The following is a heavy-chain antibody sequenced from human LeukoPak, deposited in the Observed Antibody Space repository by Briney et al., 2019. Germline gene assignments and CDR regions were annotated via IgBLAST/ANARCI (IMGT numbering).Heavy chain of an antibody. CDR2: IYSGDSDP. CDR1: GYSLTSYW. CDR3: AGRPRYCTGGVCSYFDY. V-gene: IGHV5-51*01. D-gene: IGHD2-8*02. Sequence: GESLKIPCRGSGYSLTSYWIGWVRQMPGKGLEWMGIIYSGDSDPRYCPSFQRHVTISADKSISAAYVQWSSLKASDTAMYYCAGRPRYCTGGVCSYFDYWGQGTLVTVSS. J-gene: IGHJ4*02.